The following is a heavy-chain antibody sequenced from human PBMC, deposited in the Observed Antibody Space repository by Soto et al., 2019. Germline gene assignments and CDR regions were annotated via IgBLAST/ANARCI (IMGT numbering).Heavy chain of an antibody. Sequence: EVQLLESGGGLVQPGGSLRLSCAASGFTFSNYAMSWVRQARGKGLEWVSGVSGSGDSTSYADSVKGRFTISRDNSKNPLYLSMTNLSAEATAVYYCAKDRKEFLECYVMDVWGQGTTVTVSS. J-gene: IGHJ6*02. CDR3: AKDRKEFLECYVMDV. CDR2: VSGSGDST. D-gene: IGHD3-3*01. V-gene: IGHV3-23*01. CDR1: GFTFSNYA.